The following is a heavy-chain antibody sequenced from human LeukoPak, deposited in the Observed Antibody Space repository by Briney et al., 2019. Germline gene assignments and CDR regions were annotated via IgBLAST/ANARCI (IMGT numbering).Heavy chain of an antibody. CDR2: IYTSGST. CDR3: ARTPPPTILTGYYVPVWFDP. J-gene: IGHJ5*02. V-gene: IGHV4-4*07. D-gene: IGHD3-9*01. CDR1: GGSISSYY. Sequence: SETLSLTCTVSGGSISSYYWSWIRQPAGKGLEWIGRIYTSGSTNYNPSLKSRVTMSVDTSKNQFSLKLSSVTAADTAVYYCARTPPPTILTGYYVPVWFDPWDQGTLVTVSS.